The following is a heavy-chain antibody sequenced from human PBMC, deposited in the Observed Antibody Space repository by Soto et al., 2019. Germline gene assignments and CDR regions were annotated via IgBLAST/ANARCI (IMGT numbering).Heavy chain of an antibody. D-gene: IGHD3-10*01. V-gene: IGHV3-23*01. CDR3: ARGGWQPFEY. J-gene: IGHJ4*02. Sequence: GGSLRLSCAASGFTFSSYGMSWVRQAPGKGLEWVSSISASGGSTSYADSVKGRFTISRDNSKNTLYLQMNSLRAEDTAVYYCARGGWQPFEYWGQGTLVTVSS. CDR2: ISASGGST. CDR1: GFTFSSYG.